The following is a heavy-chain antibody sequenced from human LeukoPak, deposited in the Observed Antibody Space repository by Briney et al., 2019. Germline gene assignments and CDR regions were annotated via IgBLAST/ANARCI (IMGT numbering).Heavy chain of an antibody. V-gene: IGHV4-4*09. CDR2: IYHSGST. Sequence: SETLSLTCTVSGGSLSNYYWSWIRQPPGKGLEWIGYIYHSGSTYYNPSLKSRVTISVDTSKNQFSLKLSSVTAADTAVYYCARSLGDSTVDAFDIWGQGTMVTVSS. CDR1: GGSLSNYY. D-gene: IGHD2-2*01. J-gene: IGHJ3*02. CDR3: ARSLGDSTVDAFDI.